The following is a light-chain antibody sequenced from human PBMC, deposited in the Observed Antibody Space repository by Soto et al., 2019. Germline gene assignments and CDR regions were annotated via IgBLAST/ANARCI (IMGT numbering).Light chain of an antibody. J-gene: IGLJ1*01. CDR3: SSYTSSSTPLYV. CDR2: DVS. Sequence: QSALTQPASVSGSPGQSITISCTGTSSDVVGYNYVSWYQQHPGKAPKLMIYDVSNQPSGVSNRFSGSKSGNTASLTISGLQAEDEADYYCSSYTSSSTPLYVFGTGTKVTVL. V-gene: IGLV2-14*01. CDR1: SSDVVGYNY.